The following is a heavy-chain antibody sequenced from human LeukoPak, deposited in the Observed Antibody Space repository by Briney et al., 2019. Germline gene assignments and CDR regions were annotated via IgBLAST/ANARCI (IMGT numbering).Heavy chain of an antibody. V-gene: IGHV4-34*01. J-gene: IGHJ3*02. Sequence: SETLSLTCAVYGGSFSGYYWSWIRQPPGKGLEWIGEINHSGSTNYNPSLKSRVTISVDTSKNQFSLKLSSVTAADTAVYYCARGPALVRYFDWLSPYDAFDSWGQGTMVTVSS. CDR3: ARGPALVRYFDWLSPYDAFDS. CDR2: INHSGST. D-gene: IGHD3-9*01. CDR1: GGSFSGYY.